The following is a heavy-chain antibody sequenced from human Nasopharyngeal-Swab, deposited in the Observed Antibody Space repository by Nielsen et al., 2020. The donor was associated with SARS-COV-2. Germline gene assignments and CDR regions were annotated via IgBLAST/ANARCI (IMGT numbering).Heavy chain of an antibody. CDR3: VRPEGVATSFKYYFQYGMDV. J-gene: IGHJ6*02. V-gene: IGHV5-51*01. Sequence: KVSCKGSGYRFSTYWIAWVRQMPGKGLEWMGIIYPRDSDTRYSPSFQGQVTISADKSISTAYLQWSSLKASDTAMYYCVRPEGVATSFKYYFQYGMDVWGQGTMVTVPS. CDR2: IYPRDSDT. CDR1: GYRFSTYW. D-gene: IGHD5-12*01.